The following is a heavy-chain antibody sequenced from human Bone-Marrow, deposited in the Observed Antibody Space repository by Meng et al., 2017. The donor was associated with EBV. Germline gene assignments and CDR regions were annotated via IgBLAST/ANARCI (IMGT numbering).Heavy chain of an antibody. CDR3: ARATGGSTGYFR. CDR1: GGSLSGFS. Sequence: QGQLHQCGAGLLKPSETLSLTCVVNGGSLSGFSWSWIRQAPGKGLEWIGEIKHIGSTNYNPSLKNRVTISVDPSKNQFSLRLSSVTAADTAVYYCARATGGSTGYFRWGQGTLVTVSS. J-gene: IGHJ4*02. V-gene: IGHV4-34*01. CDR2: IKHIGST. D-gene: IGHD3-9*01.